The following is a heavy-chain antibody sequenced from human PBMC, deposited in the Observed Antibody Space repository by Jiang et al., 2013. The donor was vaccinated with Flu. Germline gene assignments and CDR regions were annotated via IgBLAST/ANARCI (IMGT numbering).Heavy chain of an antibody. D-gene: IGHD1-26*01. CDR3: ATVGADDY. J-gene: IGHJ4*02. CDR2: ISYDGSHD. CDR1: GFSISTYG. V-gene: IGHV3-30*03. Sequence: SCVASGFSISTYGMHWVRQAPGQGAGVVAVISYDGSHDYYVDSVKGRFTISRDTSKNTMYLQMNSLRIEDTAVYYCATVGADDYWGQGTLVTVSS.